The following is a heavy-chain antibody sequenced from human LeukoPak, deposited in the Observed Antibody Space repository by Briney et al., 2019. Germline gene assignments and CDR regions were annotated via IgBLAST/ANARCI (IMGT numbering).Heavy chain of an antibody. V-gene: IGHV4-34*01. Sequence: SETLSLTCAVTGGSFSDYYWSWIRQSPGKGLEWIGEINHSGGSRYNPSLTSRVAISVDTSQNQLSLTLTSVTAADTALYYCVRGVRSWGRKVLDCWGQGTLVTVSS. CDR2: INHSGGS. CDR3: VRGVRSWGRKVLDC. D-gene: IGHD3-16*01. CDR1: GGSFSDYY. J-gene: IGHJ4*02.